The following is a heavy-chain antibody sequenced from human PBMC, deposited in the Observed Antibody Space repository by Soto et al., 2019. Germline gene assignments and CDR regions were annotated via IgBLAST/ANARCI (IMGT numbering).Heavy chain of an antibody. V-gene: IGHV1-18*01. D-gene: IGHD3-3*01. CDR1: GYTFTSYG. Sequence: HVQLVQSGAEVKKPGASVKVSCKASGYTFTSYGISWVRQAPGQGLEWMGWISAYNGNTNYAQKRQRRVTMTTDLSTSTAYMELRRLRSDDTAVYYGARGYYDFWSVYQSHYYCYMDVWGKGTTVTVSS. CDR2: ISAYNGNT. J-gene: IGHJ6*03. CDR3: ARGYYDFWSVYQSHYYCYMDV.